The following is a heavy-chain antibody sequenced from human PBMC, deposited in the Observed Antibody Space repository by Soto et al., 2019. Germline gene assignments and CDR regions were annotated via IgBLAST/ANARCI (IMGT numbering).Heavy chain of an antibody. V-gene: IGHV4-4*02. J-gene: IGHJ4*02. CDR1: GGSISSSNW. D-gene: IGHD6-13*01. CDR3: AIRDSYSSSWYFDY. CDR2: IYHSGST. Sequence: QVQLQESGPGLVKPSGTLSLTCAVSGGSISSSNWWSWVRQPPGKGLEWIGEIYHSGSTNYNPSLKGRATVSVDKSRNQSSLQLSAVTAADTAVYYCAIRDSYSSSWYFDYWGQGTLVTVSS.